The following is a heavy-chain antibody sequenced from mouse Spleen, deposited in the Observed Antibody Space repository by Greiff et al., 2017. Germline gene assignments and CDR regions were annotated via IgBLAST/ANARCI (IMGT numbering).Heavy chain of an antibody. CDR2: ISTYYGDA. V-gene: IGHV1S137*01. Sequence: QVQLQQSGAELVRPGVSVKISCKGSGYTFTDYAMHWVKQSHAKSLEWIGVISTYYGDASYNQKFKGKATMTVDKSSSTAYMELARLTSEDSAIYYCARSGYAFDYWGQGTTLTVSS. D-gene: IGHD3-1*01. J-gene: IGHJ2*01. CDR3: ARSGYAFDY. CDR1: GYTFTDYA.